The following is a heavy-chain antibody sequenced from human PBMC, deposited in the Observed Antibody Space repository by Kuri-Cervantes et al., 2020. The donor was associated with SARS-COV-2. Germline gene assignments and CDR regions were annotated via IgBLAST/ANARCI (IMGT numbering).Heavy chain of an antibody. CDR1: GYTFTSYG. Sequence: ASVKVSCKASGYTFTSYGISWVRQAPGQGLEWMGWISAYNGNTNYAQKLQGRVTMTTDTSTSTAYMELRSLRSDDTAVYYCARVCQTREQKLRFLEWFSHYYMDVWGKGTTVTVSS. D-gene: IGHD3-3*01. V-gene: IGHV1-18*01. CDR2: ISAYNGNT. J-gene: IGHJ6*03. CDR3: ARVCQTREQKLRFLEWFSHYYMDV.